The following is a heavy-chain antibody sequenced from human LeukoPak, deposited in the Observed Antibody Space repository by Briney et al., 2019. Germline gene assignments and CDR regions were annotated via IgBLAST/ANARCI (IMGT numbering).Heavy chain of an antibody. CDR3: ATEVMVRGVIYFDY. CDR2: FDPEDGET. CDR1: GYTLTELS. D-gene: IGHD3-10*01. J-gene: IGHJ4*02. Sequence: ASVKVSCKVSGYTLTELSMHWVRQAPGKGLEWMGGFDPEDGETIYAHKFQGRVTMTEDTSTDTAYMELSSLRSEDAAVYYCATEVMVRGVIYFDYWGQGTLVTVSS. V-gene: IGHV1-24*01.